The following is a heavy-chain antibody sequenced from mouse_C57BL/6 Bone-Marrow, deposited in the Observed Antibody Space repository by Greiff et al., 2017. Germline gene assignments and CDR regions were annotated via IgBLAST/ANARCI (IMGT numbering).Heavy chain of an antibody. CDR1: GYTFTDYN. V-gene: IGHV1-18*01. J-gene: IGHJ2*01. CDR2: INPNNGGT. CDR3: ARKGLRRRGYYFDD. Sequence: EVQLQQSGPELVKPGASVKIPCKASGYTFTDYNMDWVKQSHGKSLEWIGDINPNNGGTIYNQKFKGKATLTVDKSSSTAYMELRSLTSEDTAVYYCARKGLRRRGYYFDDWGQGTTLTVSS. D-gene: IGHD2-2*01.